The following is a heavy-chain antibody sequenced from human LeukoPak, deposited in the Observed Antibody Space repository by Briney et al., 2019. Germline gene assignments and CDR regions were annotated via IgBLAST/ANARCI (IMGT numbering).Heavy chain of an antibody. Sequence: SVKVSCKASGGTFSSYAISWVRQAPGEGLEWMGGIIPIFGTANYAQKFQGRVTITTDESTSTAYMELSSLRSEDTAVYYCARDHGGTSDDYGDLNLPRYYYYYYMDVWRKGTTVTVSS. J-gene: IGHJ6*03. V-gene: IGHV1-69*05. D-gene: IGHD4-17*01. CDR3: ARDHGGTSDDYGDLNLPRYYYYYYMDV. CDR2: IIPIFGTA. CDR1: GGTFSSYA.